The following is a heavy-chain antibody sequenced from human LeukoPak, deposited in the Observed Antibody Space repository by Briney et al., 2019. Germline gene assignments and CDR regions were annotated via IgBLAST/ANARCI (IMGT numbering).Heavy chain of an antibody. CDR2: ISGSGGST. J-gene: IGHJ4*02. D-gene: IGHD5-18*01. V-gene: IGHV3-23*01. CDR3: ALKVGYSWDY. CDR1: GFTFSNAW. Sequence: PGGSLRLSCAASGFTFSNAWMSWVRQAPGKGLEWVSAISGSGGSTYYADSVKGRFTISRDNSKNTLYLQTNSLRAEDTAVYYCALKVGYSWDYWGQGTLVTVSS.